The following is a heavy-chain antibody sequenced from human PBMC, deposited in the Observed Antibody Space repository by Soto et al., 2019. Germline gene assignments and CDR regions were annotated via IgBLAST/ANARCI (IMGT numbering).Heavy chain of an antibody. J-gene: IGHJ3*02. Sequence: EVQLVESGGGVVQPGGSLRLSCAASGFTFSTYWMSWVRHAPGKGPEFVANIKEDGGVKNYVDSVRGRFTISRDNAKNSVYLQMKSLRSEDTAVYYCARDPGSSAFDIWGQGAVVTVSS. CDR1: GFTFSTYW. V-gene: IGHV3-7*04. D-gene: IGHD2-2*01. CDR2: IKEDGGVK. CDR3: ARDPGSSAFDI.